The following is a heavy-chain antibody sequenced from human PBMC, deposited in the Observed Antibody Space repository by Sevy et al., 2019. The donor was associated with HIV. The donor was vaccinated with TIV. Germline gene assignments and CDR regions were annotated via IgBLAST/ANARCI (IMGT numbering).Heavy chain of an antibody. CDR1: GYTFTSFV. D-gene: IGHD3-22*01. V-gene: IGHV1-18*01. Sequence: ASVKVSCKTSGYTFTSFVISWVRQAPGQGLEWVGWISVYNGKTNYAQKFQGRITLTSDTSTRTAYMELRSLRSDDTAVYYCSRRGAFEYDSSGFQSHWGQGTLVTVSS. CDR2: ISVYNGKT. CDR3: SRRGAFEYDSSGFQSH. J-gene: IGHJ4*02.